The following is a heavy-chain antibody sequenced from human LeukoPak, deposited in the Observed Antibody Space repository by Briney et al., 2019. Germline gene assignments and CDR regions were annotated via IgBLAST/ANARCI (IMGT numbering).Heavy chain of an antibody. J-gene: IGHJ4*02. CDR3: ARVGYSYGYSSFDY. Sequence: SETLSLTCTVSGGSISSYYWSWIRQPPGKGLEWIGYIYYSGSTNYNPSLKSRVTISVDTSKNQFSLKLSSVTAADTAVYYCARVGYSYGYSSFDYWGQGTLVTVSS. CDR1: GGSISSYY. V-gene: IGHV4-59*01. CDR2: IYYSGST. D-gene: IGHD5-18*01.